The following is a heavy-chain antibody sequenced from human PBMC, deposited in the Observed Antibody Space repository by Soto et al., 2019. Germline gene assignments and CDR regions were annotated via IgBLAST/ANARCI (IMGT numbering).Heavy chain of an antibody. CDR1: GYTFTGYY. Sequence: ASVKVSCKASGYTFTGYYMHWVRQAPGQGLEWMGWINPNSGGTNYAQKFQGWVTMTRDTSISTAYMELSRLRSDDTAVYYCAREGGTSYYYYMDVWGKGTTVTVSS. CDR2: INPNSGGT. CDR3: AREGGTSYYYYMDV. V-gene: IGHV1-2*04. D-gene: IGHD1-1*01. J-gene: IGHJ6*03.